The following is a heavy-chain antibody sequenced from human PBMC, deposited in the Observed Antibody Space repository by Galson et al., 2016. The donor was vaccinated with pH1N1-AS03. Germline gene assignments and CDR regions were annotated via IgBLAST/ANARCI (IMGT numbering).Heavy chain of an antibody. D-gene: IGHD1-26*01. V-gene: IGHV3-74*01. Sequence: SLRLSCAASGIPFSSHWMHWIRQVPGKGLVGVSQINTDGTETIYADPVKGRFTISRDNAKNTLYLQMDSLRAEDTAMYYCTNSLVYWGQGTLVTVSS. CDR3: TNSLVY. J-gene: IGHJ4*02. CDR1: GIPFSSHW. CDR2: INTDGTET.